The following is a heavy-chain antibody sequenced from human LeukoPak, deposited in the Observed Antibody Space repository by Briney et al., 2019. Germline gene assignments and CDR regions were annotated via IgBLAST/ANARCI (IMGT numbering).Heavy chain of an antibody. CDR3: ARHPTPYTMVRGVHLITAFDI. Sequence: ASVKVSCKASGYTFTSYYMHWVRQAPGQGLEWMGIINPSGGSTSYAQKFQGRVTMTRDTSTSTVYMELSSLRSEDTAVYYCARHPTPYTMVRGVHLITAFDIWGQGTMVTVSS. J-gene: IGHJ3*02. D-gene: IGHD3-10*01. CDR1: GYTFTSYY. CDR2: INPSGGST. V-gene: IGHV1-46*01.